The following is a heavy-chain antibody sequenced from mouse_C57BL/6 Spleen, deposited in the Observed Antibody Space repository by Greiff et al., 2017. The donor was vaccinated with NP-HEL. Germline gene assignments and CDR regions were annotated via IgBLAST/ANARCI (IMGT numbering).Heavy chain of an antibody. CDR1: GYTFTDYY. Sequence: QVQLQQSGPELVKPGASVKISCKASGYTFTDYYINWVKQRPGQGLEWIGWIFPGSGSTYYNEKFKGKATLTVDNSSSTAYMLLSSLTSEDSAVYFCERGITTVVAENAMDYWGQGTSVTVSS. V-gene: IGHV1-75*01. J-gene: IGHJ4*01. CDR2: IFPGSGST. D-gene: IGHD1-1*01. CDR3: ERGITTVVAENAMDY.